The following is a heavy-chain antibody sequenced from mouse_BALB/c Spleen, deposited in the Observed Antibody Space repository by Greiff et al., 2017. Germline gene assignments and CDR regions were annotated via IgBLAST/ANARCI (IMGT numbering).Heavy chain of an antibody. Sequence: VQLQESAAELVRPGTSVKISCKASGYTFTNYWLGWVKQRPGHGLEWIGDIYPGGGYTNYNEKFKGKATLTADTSSSTAYMQLSSLTSEDSAVYFCAREGYYYGSIYYAMDYWGQGTSVTVSS. CDR3: AREGYYYGSIYYAMDY. J-gene: IGHJ4*01. V-gene: IGHV1-63*02. CDR1: GYTFTNYW. D-gene: IGHD1-1*01. CDR2: IYPGGGYT.